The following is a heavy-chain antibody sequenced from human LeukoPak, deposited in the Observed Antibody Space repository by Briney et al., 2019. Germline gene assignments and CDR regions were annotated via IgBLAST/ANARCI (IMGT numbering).Heavy chain of an antibody. CDR2: ISGSSDDT. J-gene: IGHJ4*02. V-gene: IGHV3-23*01. Sequence: GGSLRISCVTSGFTFSSYAMSWVRQARGKGLEWVSAISGSSDDTKYTDSVKGRFTISRDNSKNTLYLQMNSLRAEDTAVYYCAKLKTSGGWAWVYFDYWGQGALVTVPS. CDR1: GFTFSSYA. CDR3: AKLKTSGGWAWVYFDY. D-gene: IGHD6-19*01.